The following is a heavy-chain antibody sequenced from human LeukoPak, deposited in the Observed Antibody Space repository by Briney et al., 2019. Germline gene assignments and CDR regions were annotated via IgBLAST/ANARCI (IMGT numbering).Heavy chain of an antibody. D-gene: IGHD6-19*01. J-gene: IGHJ4*02. V-gene: IGHV3-30-3*01. CDR3: ARVRDEWLVYNYFDY. Sequence: GRSLRLSCAASGFTFSSYAMHWVRQAPGKGLEWVAVISYDGSNKYYADSVKGRFTISRDNPKNTLYLQMNSLRAEDTAVYYCARVRDEWLVYNYFDYWGQGTLVTVSS. CDR1: GFTFSSYA. CDR2: ISYDGSNK.